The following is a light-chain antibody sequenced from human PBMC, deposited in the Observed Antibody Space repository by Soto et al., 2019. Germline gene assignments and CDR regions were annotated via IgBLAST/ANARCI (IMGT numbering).Light chain of an antibody. CDR1: SNDVGGYNY. CDR3: SSYTSSSTLV. Sequence: QSALTQPASVSGSPGQSITISCTGTSNDVGGYNYVSWYQQHPGKAPKLVIYEVSHRPSGISDRFSGSKSGNTASLTISGLQAEDEADYYCSSYTSSSTLVFGGGAQLTVL. J-gene: IGLJ3*02. CDR2: EVS. V-gene: IGLV2-14*01.